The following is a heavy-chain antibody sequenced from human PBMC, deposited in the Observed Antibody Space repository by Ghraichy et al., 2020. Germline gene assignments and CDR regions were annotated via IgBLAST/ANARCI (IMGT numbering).Heavy chain of an antibody. Sequence: ASVKVSCKASGYTFSDYFMHWVRQATGQGLEWMGRINPKSGGTNYAQKFQGRVTLTRDTSISTAYMEVSRLTSDDTAVYYCAREVGGGTWGIAAGNYYHMDVWGQGTTVTVSS. V-gene: IGHV1-2*06. CDR1: GYTFSDYF. CDR3: AREVGGGTWGIAAGNYYHMDV. D-gene: IGHD6-13*01. J-gene: IGHJ6*02. CDR2: INPKSGGT.